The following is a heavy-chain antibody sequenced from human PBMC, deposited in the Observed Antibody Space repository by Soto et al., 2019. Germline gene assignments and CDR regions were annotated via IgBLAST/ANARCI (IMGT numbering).Heavy chain of an antibody. V-gene: IGHV3-21*01. Sequence: PWGSLRVTCTFSGFAFNNYGINWVRQAPGKGLEWVSSISKSDYTYYSDSVKGRFTISRDNAKNSVSLQMNTLRVEDTAVYYCAREDSIIITAVSDFWGQGTMVTVSS. CDR1: GFAFNNYG. D-gene: IGHD3-22*01. CDR3: AREDSIIITAVSDF. CDR2: ISKSDYT. J-gene: IGHJ4*02.